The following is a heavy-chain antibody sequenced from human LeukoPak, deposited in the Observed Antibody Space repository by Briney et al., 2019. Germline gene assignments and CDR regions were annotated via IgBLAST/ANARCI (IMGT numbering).Heavy chain of an antibody. J-gene: IGHJ4*02. CDR2: ISRSSSYI. CDR1: GFTFSSYG. D-gene: IGHD3-10*01. V-gene: IGHV3-21*04. Sequence: PGGSLRLSCAASGFTFSSYGMHWVRQAPGKGLEWVLSISRSSSYIYYADSVKGRFTISRDNAKNSLYLQMNSLRAEDTAVYYCARMYYYGSGSYYNVGYYFDYWGQGTLVTVSS. CDR3: ARMYYYGSGSYYNVGYYFDY.